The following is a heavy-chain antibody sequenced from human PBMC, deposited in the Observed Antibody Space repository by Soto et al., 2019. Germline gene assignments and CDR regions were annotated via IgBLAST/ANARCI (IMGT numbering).Heavy chain of an antibody. CDR3: AKDRMSRNSVWDPCDV. J-gene: IGHJ3*01. CDR1: GFIFSEYA. V-gene: IGHV3-23*01. Sequence: WGSRRLSCTPSGFIFSEYAMSWVRQAPGKGLEWVSSIGVPVDDTYYADYVKGRFTISRDNSKNTLYLQMNSLRGDDTAIYYCAKDRMSRNSVWDPCDVWGQGTMVSVSS. D-gene: IGHD4-4*01. CDR2: IGVPVDDT.